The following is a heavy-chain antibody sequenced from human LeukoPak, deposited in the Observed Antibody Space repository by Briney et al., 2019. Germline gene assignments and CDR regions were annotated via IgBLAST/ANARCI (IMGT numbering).Heavy chain of an antibody. Sequence: GGSLRLSCVASGFPFSSYWMTWFRQAPGKGLEWVANIKQDGSKKSYVDSVKGRFTISRDNAKNSLYLQMNSLRAEDTAIYYCTRVGYIDEGIDYWGQGTLVTVSS. CDR3: TRVGYIDEGIDY. CDR2: IKQDGSKK. D-gene: IGHD5-24*01. V-gene: IGHV3-7*04. J-gene: IGHJ4*02. CDR1: GFPFSSYW.